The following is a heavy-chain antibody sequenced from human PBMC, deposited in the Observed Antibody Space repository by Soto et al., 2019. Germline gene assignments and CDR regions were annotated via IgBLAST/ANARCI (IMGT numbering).Heavy chain of an antibody. J-gene: IGHJ6*02. CDR3: AKETPGTGPYYYYYAMDV. V-gene: IGHV3-53*01. CDR2: IYNTGST. D-gene: IGHD3-10*01. CDR1: TFTVSSNY. Sequence: PGGSLRLSCAASTFTVSSNYMNWVRQAPGKGLEWVSVIYNTGSTYYADSVKGRLTISRDNYKNTVYLQMNSLRAEDTAVYYCAKETPGTGPYYYYYAMDVWGQGTTVTVSS.